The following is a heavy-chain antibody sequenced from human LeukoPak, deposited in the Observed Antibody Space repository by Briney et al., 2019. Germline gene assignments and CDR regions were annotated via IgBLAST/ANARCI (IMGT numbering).Heavy chain of an antibody. CDR3: ATGATIPAGFDF. V-gene: IGHV1-24*01. J-gene: IGHJ4*02. CDR1: GHSLNEIS. D-gene: IGHD5-24*01. CDR2: FDPEDGET. Sequence: ASVQVSCKVSGHSLNEISMYWVRQAPGKGLECMGVFDPEDGETIYAQRFKGRLTLTGDTSTDTVYMDLSSLRPEDTAVYYCATGATIPAGFDFWGQGTLVTVSS.